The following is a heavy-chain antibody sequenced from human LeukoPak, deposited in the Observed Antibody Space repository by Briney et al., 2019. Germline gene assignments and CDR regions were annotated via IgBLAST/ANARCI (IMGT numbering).Heavy chain of an antibody. CDR2: INHSGST. CDR3: ARGGDHSSLDY. D-gene: IGHD6-19*01. CDR1: GGSFSGYY. J-gene: IGHJ4*02. Sequence: PSETLSLTCAVYGGSFSGYYWSWIRQPPGKGLEWIGEINHSGSTNYNPSLKSRVTISVDTSKNQFSLKLSSVTAADTAVYYCARGGDHSSLDYWGQGTLVTASS. V-gene: IGHV4-34*01.